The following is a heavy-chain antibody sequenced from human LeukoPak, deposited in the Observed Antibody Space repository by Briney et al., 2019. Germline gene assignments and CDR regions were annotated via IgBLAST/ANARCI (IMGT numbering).Heavy chain of an antibody. Sequence: SETLSLTCSVSGDSISHGTYYWSWTRQLAGQGLEWIGRIYTTGVTNYNPSLKTRVTISVDPSLNQFSLSLTSVTAADTAVYYCAREFLASRRNWVDPWGQGTLVTVSS. V-gene: IGHV4-61*02. CDR1: GDSISHGTYY. J-gene: IGHJ5*02. CDR3: AREFLASRRNWVDP. D-gene: IGHD6-6*01. CDR2: IYTTGVT.